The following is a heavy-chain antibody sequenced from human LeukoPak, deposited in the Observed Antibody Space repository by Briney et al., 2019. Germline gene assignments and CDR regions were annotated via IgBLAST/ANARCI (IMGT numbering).Heavy chain of an antibody. J-gene: IGHJ4*02. V-gene: IGHV4-34*01. Sequence: PSETLSLTCAVYGGSFSGYYWSWIRQPPGKGLEWIGEINHSGSTNYNPSLKSRVTISVDTSKNQFSLKLSSVTAADTAVYYCARHTTVTTGYRYLDYWGQGTLVTVSS. CDR1: GGSFSGYY. CDR3: ARHTTVTTGYRYLDY. D-gene: IGHD4-17*01. CDR2: INHSGST.